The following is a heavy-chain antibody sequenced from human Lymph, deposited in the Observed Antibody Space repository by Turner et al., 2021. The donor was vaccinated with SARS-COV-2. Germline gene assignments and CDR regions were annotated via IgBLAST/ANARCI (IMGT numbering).Heavy chain of an antibody. Sequence: QVQLVQSGAAVKKPGASVKVSCKASGYTFTSYYMHWVRQSPGQGLEWLGIINPSGGSTSDGKKFKGRVTMTRDTSASTVNMELSSLRSEDTAVYYCARDPPIQIWVDYFYYGMDVWGQGTTVTVSS. V-gene: IGHV1-46*01. J-gene: IGHJ6*02. CDR3: ARDPPIQIWVDYFYYGMDV. D-gene: IGHD5-18*01. CDR2: INPSGGST. CDR1: GYTFTSYY.